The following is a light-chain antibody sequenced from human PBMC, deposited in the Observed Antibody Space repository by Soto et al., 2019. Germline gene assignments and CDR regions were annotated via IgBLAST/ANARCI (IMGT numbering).Light chain of an antibody. CDR1: QSFSSY. CDR2: DAS. J-gene: IGKJ5*01. V-gene: IGKV3-11*01. Sequence: EIVLTQSPATLSLSPGERATLSCRASQSFSSYLAWYQQKPGQAPRLLIYDASKRATGIPARFSGRGSGTAFTLTISSLEPEDFAVYYCRQRSNWPPVITFGQGTRLEIK. CDR3: RQRSNWPPVIT.